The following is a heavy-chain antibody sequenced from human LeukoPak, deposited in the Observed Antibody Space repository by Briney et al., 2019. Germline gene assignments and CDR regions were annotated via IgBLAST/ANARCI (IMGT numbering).Heavy chain of an antibody. D-gene: IGHD1-26*01. J-gene: IGHJ6*03. CDR2: ISETGST. V-gene: IGHV4-59*08. Sequence: SETLSLTCTVSGGSIRSYNWNWIRQPPGKGLEWIVSISETGSTNYNSSLENRITLSLDTSKSQISLNLRSATVADTAVYYCARQDALGKFPPPYYMDVWGRGTTVIVS. CDR1: GGSIRSYN. CDR3: ARQDALGKFPPPYYMDV.